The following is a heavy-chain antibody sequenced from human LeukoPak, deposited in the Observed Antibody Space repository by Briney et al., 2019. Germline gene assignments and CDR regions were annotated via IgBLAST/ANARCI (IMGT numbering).Heavy chain of an antibody. CDR1: GFTFISYT. CDR3: AKRQWLDGGSDY. D-gene: IGHD6-19*01. CDR2: VSGSGGST. Sequence: GGSLRLSCAASGFTFISYTMSWVRQAPGKGLEWVSGVSGSGGSTHYADSVKGRFTISRDNSKNTLYLQMNSLRAEDTAVYYCAKRQWLDGGSDYWGQGTLVTVSS. V-gene: IGHV3-23*01. J-gene: IGHJ4*02.